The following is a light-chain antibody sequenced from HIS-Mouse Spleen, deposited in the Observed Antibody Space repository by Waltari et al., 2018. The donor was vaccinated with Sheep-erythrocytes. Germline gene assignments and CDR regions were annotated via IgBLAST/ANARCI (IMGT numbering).Light chain of an antibody. V-gene: IGLV3-1*01. CDR2: QDS. J-gene: IGLJ2*01. CDR1: KLGDKY. Sequence: SYELTQPPSVSVPPGQIASITCSGDKLGDKYACWYQQKPGQSPVLVIYQDSKRPSGIPERFSGSNSGNTATLTISGTQAMDEADYYCQAWDSSTVVFGGGTKLTVL. CDR3: QAWDSSTVV.